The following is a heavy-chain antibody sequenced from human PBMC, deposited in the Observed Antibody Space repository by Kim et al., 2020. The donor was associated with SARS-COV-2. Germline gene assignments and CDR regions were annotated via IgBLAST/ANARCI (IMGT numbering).Heavy chain of an antibody. CDR1: GFTFDDYA. CDR3: AKGQQLGVDY. J-gene: IGHJ4*02. CDR2: ISWNSGSI. Sequence: GGSLRLSCAASGFTFDDYAMHWVRQAPGKGLEWVAGISWNSGSIGYADSVKGRFTISRDNAKNSLYLQMNNLRAEDTALYYCAKGQQLGVDYWGQGTLVTVSS. V-gene: IGHV3-9*01. D-gene: IGHD6-13*01.